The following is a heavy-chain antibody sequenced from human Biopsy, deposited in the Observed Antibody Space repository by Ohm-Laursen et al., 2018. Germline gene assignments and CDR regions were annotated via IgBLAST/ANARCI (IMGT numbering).Heavy chain of an antibody. J-gene: IGHJ4*02. CDR3: ARHGSQGYCTGGSCVGY. D-gene: IGHD2-15*01. CDR2: IYYRGNT. CDR1: GGSISSNYYY. Sequence: SDTLSLTCTVSGGSISSNYYYWGWIRQPPGKGLEWIGSIYYRGNTNYNPSLKSRVTISVDTSKKQFSLKLSSATAADTAVFYCARHGSQGYCTGGSCVGYWGQGALVTVSS. V-gene: IGHV4-39*01.